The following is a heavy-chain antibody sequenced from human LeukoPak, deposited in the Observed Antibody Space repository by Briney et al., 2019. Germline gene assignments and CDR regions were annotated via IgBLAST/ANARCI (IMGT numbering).Heavy chain of an antibody. J-gene: IGHJ5*02. CDR3: ARVEYSNYQGIWYNWFDP. D-gene: IGHD4-11*01. CDR2: INPNSGGT. Sequence: ASVKVSCKASGYTFTGYYMHWVRQAPGQGLEWMGWINPNSGGTNYAQKFQGRVTMTRDTSISTAYMELSRLRSDDTAVYYCARVEYSNYQGIWYNWFDPWGQGTLVTVSS. V-gene: IGHV1-2*02. CDR1: GYTFTGYY.